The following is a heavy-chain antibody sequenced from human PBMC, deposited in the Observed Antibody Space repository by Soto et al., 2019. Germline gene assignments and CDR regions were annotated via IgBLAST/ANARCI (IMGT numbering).Heavy chain of an antibody. J-gene: IGHJ6*02. CDR2: ISSASTYI. Sequence: PGGSLRLSCAASGFTFSTYSMNWVRQAPGKGLEWVSSISSASTYIYYADSVKGRFTISRDNAKNSLYLQMNSLRAEDTAVYYCAREQVGALYYYYYGMDVWGQGTTVTVYS. V-gene: IGHV3-21*01. D-gene: IGHD1-26*01. CDR3: AREQVGALYYYYYGMDV. CDR1: GFTFSTYS.